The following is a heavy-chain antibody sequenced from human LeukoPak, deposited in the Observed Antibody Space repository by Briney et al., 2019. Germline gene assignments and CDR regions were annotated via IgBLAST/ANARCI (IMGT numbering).Heavy chain of an antibody. Sequence: GSLRLSCTASGFTFSSYAMSWVRQAPGKGLKWVSSISESGDTPYYADSVKGLFTISRDNSKNTLYLQMNSLGAGDAAVYYCAKDLQLHYWGQGALVTVSS. J-gene: IGHJ4*02. CDR3: AKDLQLHY. V-gene: IGHV3-23*01. D-gene: IGHD5-24*01. CDR2: ISESGDTP. CDR1: GFTFSSYA.